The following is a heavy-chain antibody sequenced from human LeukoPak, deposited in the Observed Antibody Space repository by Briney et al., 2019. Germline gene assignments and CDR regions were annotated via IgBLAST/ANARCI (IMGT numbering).Heavy chain of an antibody. CDR2: IYYSGST. J-gene: IGHJ6*03. Sequence: SETLSLTCTVSGGSISSSSYYWGWIRQPPGKGLEWIGSIYYSGSTYYNPSLKSRVTISVDTSKNQFSLKLSSVTAADTAVYYCARQTAFYYMDVWGKGTTVTISS. V-gene: IGHV4-39*07. CDR3: ARQTAFYYMDV. CDR1: GGSISSSSYY. D-gene: IGHD2-21*02.